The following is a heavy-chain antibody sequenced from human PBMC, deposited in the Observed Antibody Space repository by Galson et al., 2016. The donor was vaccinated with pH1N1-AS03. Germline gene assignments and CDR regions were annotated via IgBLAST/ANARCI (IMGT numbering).Heavy chain of an antibody. V-gene: IGHV1-2*02. CDR2: NNTDSGGT. D-gene: IGHD6-13*01. J-gene: IGHJ3*01. Sequence: SVKVSCKASGYAFTDYYMHLLRQAPGQGLEWMAWNNTDSGGTDYAQKFQGRVTMTRDASISTTYMELSSLRSDDTAVYYCVRGSPHSSSTNYAFEFWGRGTMVTVAS. CDR1: GYAFTDYY. CDR3: VRGSPHSSSTNYAFEF.